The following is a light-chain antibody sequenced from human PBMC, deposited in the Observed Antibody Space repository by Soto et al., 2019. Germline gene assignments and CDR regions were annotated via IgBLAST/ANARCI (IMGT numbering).Light chain of an antibody. CDR3: QQYNNWRT. V-gene: IGKV3-15*01. Sequence: EIVLTQSPGTLSLSPGERATLSCRASQSVSSSYLAWYQRKPGQAPRLLIYGASTTATGIPARFSGSGSGTEFTLTISSLQSEDFAVYYCQQYNNWRTFGQGTKVDIK. CDR2: GAS. CDR1: QSVSSSY. J-gene: IGKJ1*01.